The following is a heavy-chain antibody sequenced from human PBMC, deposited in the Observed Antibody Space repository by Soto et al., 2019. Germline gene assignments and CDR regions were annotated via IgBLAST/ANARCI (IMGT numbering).Heavy chain of an antibody. D-gene: IGHD6-19*01. V-gene: IGHV3-72*01. CDR3: AMLGGWSGGSSGMDV. J-gene: IGHJ6*02. Sequence: EVQLVESGGGLVQPGGSLRLSCAASGLIFSDYHMDWVRQAPGKGLEWVGRIRRKANSDTTEYAASVKGRFTISRDDSKNSLYLQMNSPKSEDTAVYYCAMLGGWSGGSSGMDVGGQGTTVTVSS. CDR1: GLIFSDYH. CDR2: IRRKANSDTT.